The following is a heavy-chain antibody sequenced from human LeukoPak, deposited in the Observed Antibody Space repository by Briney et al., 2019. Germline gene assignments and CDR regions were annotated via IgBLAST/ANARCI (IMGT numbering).Heavy chain of an antibody. CDR1: GYTFTSYG. V-gene: IGHV1-8*03. J-gene: IGHJ4*02. D-gene: IGHD6-13*01. Sequence: ASVKVSCKASGYTFTSYGISWVRQATGQGLEWMGWMNPNSGNTGYAQKFQGRVTITRNTSISTAYMELSSLRSEDTAVYYCAREEPIIAAAGAFDYWGQGTLVTVSS. CDR2: MNPNSGNT. CDR3: AREEPIIAAAGAFDY.